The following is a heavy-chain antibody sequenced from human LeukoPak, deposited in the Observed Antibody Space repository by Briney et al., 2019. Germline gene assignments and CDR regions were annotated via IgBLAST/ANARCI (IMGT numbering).Heavy chain of an antibody. J-gene: IGHJ4*02. CDR1: GFIFSSYH. V-gene: IGHV3-48*01. D-gene: IGHD3-10*01. CDR3: ARDSMVRGATGPFFDY. Sequence: GGSLRLSCAASGFIFSSYHMNWVRQAPGKGLEWVSYISSSSSTIHYADSVKGRFTISRDNSKSMVYLQMNSLRAEDTAVYYCARDSMVRGATGPFFDYWGQGTLVTVSS. CDR2: ISSSSSTI.